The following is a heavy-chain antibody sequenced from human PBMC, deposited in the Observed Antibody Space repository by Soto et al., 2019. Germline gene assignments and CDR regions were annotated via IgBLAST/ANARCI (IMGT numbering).Heavy chain of an antibody. V-gene: IGHV4-34*01. J-gene: IGHJ4*02. Sequence: PSETLSLTCAVYGGSFSGYYWSWIRQPPGKGLEWIGEINHSGSTNYNPSLKSRVTISVDTSKNQFSLKLSSVTAADTAVYYCAGGIAAAGTNNYFDYWGQGTLVTVSS. CDR2: INHSGST. CDR3: AGGIAAAGTNNYFDY. CDR1: GGSFSGYY. D-gene: IGHD6-13*01.